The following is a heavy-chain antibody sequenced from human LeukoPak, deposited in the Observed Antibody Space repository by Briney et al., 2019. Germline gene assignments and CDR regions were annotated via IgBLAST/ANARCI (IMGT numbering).Heavy chain of an antibody. Sequence: SETLSLTCTVSGGSIKSHFWSWVRQPPGKRLEWIGYIFHSGSTNYNPSLKSRVTISVDTSKNQFSLRLTSVTAADTAVYYCAREDITMVRGVMYSWFDPWGQGTLVTVSS. CDR1: GGSIKSHF. CDR3: AREDITMVRGVMYSWFDP. CDR2: IFHSGST. D-gene: IGHD3-10*01. J-gene: IGHJ5*02. V-gene: IGHV4-59*11.